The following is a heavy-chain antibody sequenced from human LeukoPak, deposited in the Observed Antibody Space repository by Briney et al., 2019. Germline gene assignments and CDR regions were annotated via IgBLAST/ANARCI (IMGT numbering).Heavy chain of an antibody. Sequence: GGSLRLSCAASGFTFSNYAMSWVRPAPGKGLEWVSTMSGSAGSTYYADSVKGRFTISRDNSKNTLYLQMNSLRAEDTALYYCAKDRPSMIVVVITGFDYWGQGTLVTVSS. CDR3: AKDRPSMIVVVITGFDY. D-gene: IGHD3-22*01. V-gene: IGHV3-23*01. CDR1: GFTFSNYA. CDR2: MSGSAGST. J-gene: IGHJ4*02.